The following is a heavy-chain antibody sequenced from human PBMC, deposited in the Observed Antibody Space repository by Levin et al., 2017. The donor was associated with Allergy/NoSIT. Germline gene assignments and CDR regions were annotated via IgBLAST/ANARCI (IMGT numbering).Heavy chain of an antibody. V-gene: IGHV4-31*03. CDR3: AKGYCSGGSCYYFDY. CDR2: IYYSGST. D-gene: IGHD2-15*01. J-gene: IGHJ4*02. CDR1: GGSISSGGYY. Sequence: SCTVSGGSISSGGYYWSWIRQHPGKGLEWIGYIYYSGSTYYNPSLRSRATISVDTSKNQFSLKLSSVIAADTAVYYCAKGYCSGGSCYYFDYWGQGTLVTVSS.